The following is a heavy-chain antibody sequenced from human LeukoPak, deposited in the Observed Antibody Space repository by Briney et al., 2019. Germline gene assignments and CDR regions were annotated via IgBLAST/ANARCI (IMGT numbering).Heavy chain of an antibody. J-gene: IGHJ4*02. D-gene: IGHD3-16*01. V-gene: IGHV3-30-3*01. CDR1: GFNFRNYA. CDR3: APPGDHYFDY. Sequence: PGGSLRLSCAASGFNFRNYAMHWVRQAPGEGLDWVAVISYDGGNAYYADSVLGRFSISRDNSRNTLYLQMNSLGVEDTAVYYCAPPGDHYFDYWGQGALVTVSS. CDR2: ISYDGGNA.